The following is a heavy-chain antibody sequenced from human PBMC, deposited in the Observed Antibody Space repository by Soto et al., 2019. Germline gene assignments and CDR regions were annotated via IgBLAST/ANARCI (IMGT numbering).Heavy chain of an antibody. Sequence: PGESLKISCRGSGYRFSSYWIGWVRQMPGKGLEWTGIIYPGDSDIKKSPSFQGHVTISADRSINTAYLQWSSLKASDTAVYYCARALRYFDWYYFDYWGQGTLVTVSS. J-gene: IGHJ4*02. CDR1: GYRFSSYW. CDR3: ARALRYFDWYYFDY. V-gene: IGHV5-51*01. D-gene: IGHD3-9*01. CDR2: IYPGDSDI.